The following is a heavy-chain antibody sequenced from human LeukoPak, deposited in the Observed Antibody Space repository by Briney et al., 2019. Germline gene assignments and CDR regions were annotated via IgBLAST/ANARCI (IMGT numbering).Heavy chain of an antibody. V-gene: IGHV3-23*01. CDR2: ISGSGGST. D-gene: IGHD5-24*01. Sequence: PGGPLRLSCAASGFTFSSYAMSWVRQAPGKGLEWVSAISGSGGSTYYADSVKGRFTISRDNFKNTLYLQMNSLRAEDTAVYYCAKDLAEMATIIDYWGQGTLVTVSS. CDR3: AKDLAEMATIIDY. CDR1: GFTFSSYA. J-gene: IGHJ4*02.